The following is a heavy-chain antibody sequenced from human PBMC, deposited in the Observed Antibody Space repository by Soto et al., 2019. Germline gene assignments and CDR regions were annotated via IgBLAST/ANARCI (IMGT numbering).Heavy chain of an antibody. D-gene: IGHD3-10*01. CDR3: ARGRSVDYYGSGSYPLSGYYYMDV. J-gene: IGHJ6*03. Sequence: ASVKVSCKASGYTFTSYDINWVRQATGQGLEWMGWMNPNSGNTGYAQKFQGRVTMTRNTSISTAYMELSSLRSEDTAVYYCARGRSVDYYGSGSYPLSGYYYMDVWGKGTTVTVSS. CDR2: MNPNSGNT. V-gene: IGHV1-8*01. CDR1: GYTFTSYD.